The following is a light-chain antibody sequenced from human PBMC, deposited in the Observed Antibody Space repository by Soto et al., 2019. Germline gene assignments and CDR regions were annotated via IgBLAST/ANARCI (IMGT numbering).Light chain of an antibody. Sequence: DIVMTQSPDSLAVSLGEMATINCKSSQSVLKSSNNKNYLAWFQQIPGQRPKLLMYWSSTRDSGVPDRFSGSGSGTDFTLTISSLQAEDVAVYYCQQYYSDPITFGQGTRLEIK. V-gene: IGKV4-1*01. CDR3: QQYYSDPIT. CDR1: QSVLKSSNNKNY. CDR2: WSS. J-gene: IGKJ5*01.